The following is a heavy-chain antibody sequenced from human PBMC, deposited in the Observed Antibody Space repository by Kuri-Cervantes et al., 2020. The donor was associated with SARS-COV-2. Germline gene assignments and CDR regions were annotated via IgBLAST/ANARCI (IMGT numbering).Heavy chain of an antibody. CDR3: ARDMTIFGVVTYYFDY. CDR2: IKQDGSEK. CDR1: GFTFSSYW. Sequence: GGSLRLSCAASGFTFSSYWMSWVRQAPGKGLEWVANIKQDGSEKYYVDSVKGRFTISRDNAKNSLYLQMNSLRAEDTAVYYCARDMTIFGVVTYYFDYWGQGTLVPSPQ. V-gene: IGHV3-7*01. J-gene: IGHJ4*02. D-gene: IGHD3-3*01.